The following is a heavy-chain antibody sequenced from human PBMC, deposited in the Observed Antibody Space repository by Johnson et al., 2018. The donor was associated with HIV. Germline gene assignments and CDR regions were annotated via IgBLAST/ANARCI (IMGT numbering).Heavy chain of an antibody. CDR2: ISGSGGST. Sequence: EQVVESGGGLVQPGGSLRLSCAASGFTFSSYAMSWVRQAPGKGLEWVSAISGSGGSTYYANSVKGRFTISRDNSKNTLYLQMNSLRAEDTALYYCASVYYDILTGYYYDAFDIWGQGTMLTVTS. J-gene: IGHJ3*02. CDR1: GFTFSSYA. D-gene: IGHD3-9*01. CDR3: ASVYYDILTGYYYDAFDI. V-gene: IGHV3-23*04.